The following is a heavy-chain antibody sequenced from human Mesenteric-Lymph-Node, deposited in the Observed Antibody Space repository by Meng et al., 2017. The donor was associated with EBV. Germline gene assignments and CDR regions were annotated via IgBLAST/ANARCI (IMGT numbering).Heavy chain of an antibody. V-gene: IGHV4-34*02. D-gene: IGHD3-16*02. CDR2: INYGGST. CDR3: ARGPLAFGGVFVQF. Sequence: QVALQQWGAGLLKPSETPSLTCAAYDDTLSSYSWTWIRQPPGKGLEWIGEINYGGSTNYSPSLKSRVTISLDTSNNQFSLKLTSVTAADTAVYYCARGPLAFGGVFVQFWGQGTLVTVSS. J-gene: IGHJ4*02. CDR1: DDTLSSYS.